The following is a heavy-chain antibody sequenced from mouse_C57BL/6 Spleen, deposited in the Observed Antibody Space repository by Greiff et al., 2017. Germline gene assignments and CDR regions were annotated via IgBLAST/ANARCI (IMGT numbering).Heavy chain of an antibody. V-gene: IGHV5-4*01. D-gene: IGHD2-12*01. Sequence: EVKLVESGGGLVKPGGSLKLSCAASGFTFSSYAMSWVRQTPEKRLEWVATISDGGSYTYYPDNAKGRFTISRDNAKNNLYLQMRHLKSEDTAMYYCGREGGSNDGWFAYWGQGTLVTVSA. CDR1: GFTFSSYA. CDR3: GREGGSNDGWFAY. CDR2: ISDGGSYT. J-gene: IGHJ3*01.